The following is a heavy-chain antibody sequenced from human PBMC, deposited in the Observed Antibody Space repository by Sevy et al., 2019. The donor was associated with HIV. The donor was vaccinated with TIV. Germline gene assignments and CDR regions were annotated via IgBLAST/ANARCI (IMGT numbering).Heavy chain of an antibody. Sequence: ASVKVSCKASGYTFTGYYMHWVRQAPGQGLEWMGWINPNSGGTNYAQKFQGRVTMTRDTSISTAYMELSRLRSDDTAVYYCARSISAGNPDAFDIWGQGTMVTDSS. CDR3: ARSISAGNPDAFDI. D-gene: IGHD3-3*02. CDR2: INPNSGGT. CDR1: GYTFTGYY. V-gene: IGHV1-2*02. J-gene: IGHJ3*02.